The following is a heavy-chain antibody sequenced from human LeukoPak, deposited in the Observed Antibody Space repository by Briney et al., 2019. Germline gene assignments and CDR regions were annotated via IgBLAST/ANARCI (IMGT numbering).Heavy chain of an antibody. J-gene: IGHJ4*02. D-gene: IGHD2-2*01. CDR3: TTDLEAYIVVVPAAH. CDR2: ISSSGNTI. Sequence: GGSLRLSCAASGFTFSDYYMSWIRQAPGKGLEWVSYISSSGNTIYYADSVKGRFTISRDDSKNTLYLQMNSLKTEDTAVYYCTTDLEAYIVVVPAAHWGQGTLVTVSS. CDR1: GFTFSDYY. V-gene: IGHV3-11*01.